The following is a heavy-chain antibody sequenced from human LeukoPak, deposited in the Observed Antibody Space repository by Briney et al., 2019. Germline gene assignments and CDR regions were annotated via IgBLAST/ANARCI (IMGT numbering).Heavy chain of an antibody. Sequence: GGSLRLSCAASGFTFSSYWMSWVRQAPGKGLEWVANIKQDGSEKYYVDSVMGRFTISRDNAKNSLYLQMNSLRAEDTAVYYCARLHYIYYDRDNWFDPWGQGTLVTVSS. CDR1: GFTFSSYW. CDR3: ARLHYIYYDRDNWFDP. CDR2: IKQDGSEK. V-gene: IGHV3-7*01. J-gene: IGHJ5*02. D-gene: IGHD3-22*01.